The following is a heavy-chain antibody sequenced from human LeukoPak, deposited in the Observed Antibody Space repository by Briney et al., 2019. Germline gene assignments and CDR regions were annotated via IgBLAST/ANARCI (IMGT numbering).Heavy chain of an antibody. V-gene: IGHV3-21*01. D-gene: IGHD4-11*01. CDR3: ARERAVTTGIRSYYYYYMDV. CDR1: GFTFSSYS. CDR2: ISSSSSYI. J-gene: IGHJ6*03. Sequence: GGSLRLSCAASGFTFSSYSMNWVRQAPGKGLGWVSSISSSSSYIYYADSVKGGFTISRDNAKNSLYLQMNSLRAEDTAVYYCARERAVTTGIRSYYYYYMDVWGKGTTVTVSS.